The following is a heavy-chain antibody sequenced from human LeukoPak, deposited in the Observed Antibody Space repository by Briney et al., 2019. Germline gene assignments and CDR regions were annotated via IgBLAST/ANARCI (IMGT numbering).Heavy chain of an antibody. V-gene: IGHV4-39*01. CDR1: GGSISSSSYY. Sequence: RPSETLSLTCTVSGGSISSSSYYWGWIRQPPGKGLEWIGGIYYSGSTYYNPSLKSRVTISVDTSKNEFSLKLSSVTAADPAVYYCARRSGWYYFDYWGQGTLVTVSS. D-gene: IGHD6-19*01. J-gene: IGHJ4*02. CDR2: IYYSGST. CDR3: ARRSGWYYFDY.